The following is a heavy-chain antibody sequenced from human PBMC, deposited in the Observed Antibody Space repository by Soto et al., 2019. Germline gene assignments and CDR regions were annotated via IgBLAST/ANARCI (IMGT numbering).Heavy chain of an antibody. J-gene: IGHJ6*02. CDR2: IYYSGST. CDR3: ARHNYDSSGTAVDV. V-gene: IGHV4-31*03. CDR1: GGSISSGGYY. D-gene: IGHD3-22*01. Sequence: QVQLQESGPGLVKPSQTLSLTCTVSGGSISSGGYYWSWIRQHPGKGLEWIGYIYYSGSTYYNPSLKSRVTISVDTSKNQFSMQLSSVTAADTAVYYWARHNYDSSGTAVDVWGQGTTVTVSS.